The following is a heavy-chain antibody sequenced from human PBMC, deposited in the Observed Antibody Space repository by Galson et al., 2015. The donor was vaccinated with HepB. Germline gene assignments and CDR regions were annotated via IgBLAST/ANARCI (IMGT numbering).Heavy chain of an antibody. CDR2: ISGTSGST. V-gene: IGHV3-23*01. CDR1: GFTFASFA. Sequence: SLRLSCAASGFTFASFAMSWVRQTPGKGLEWVSAISGTSGSTFYADSLKGRFTISRDNSNNTLYLQMDFLRVEDSAIYYCAKELSGWFVHWGQGSLVTV. D-gene: IGHD6-19*01. CDR3: AKELSGWFVH. J-gene: IGHJ5*02.